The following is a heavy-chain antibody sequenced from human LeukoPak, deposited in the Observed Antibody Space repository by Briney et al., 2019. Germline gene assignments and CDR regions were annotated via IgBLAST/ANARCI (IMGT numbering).Heavy chain of an antibody. Sequence: ASVKVSCKVSGYTLTELSMHWVRQAPGKGLEWMGGFDPEDGETIYAQKFQGRVTMTEDTSTDTAYMELSSLRSEDTAVYYCATHPPDPRDFDLWGRGTLVTVSS. CDR2: FDPEDGET. CDR1: GYTLTELS. V-gene: IGHV1-24*01. CDR3: ATHPPDPRDFDL. J-gene: IGHJ2*01.